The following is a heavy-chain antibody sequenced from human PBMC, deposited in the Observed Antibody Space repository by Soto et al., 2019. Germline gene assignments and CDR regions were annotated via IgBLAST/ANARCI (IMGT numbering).Heavy chain of an antibody. CDR1: GYTFTGYY. Sequence: ASVKVSCKASGYTFTGYYMHWVRQAPGQGLEWMGWINPNGGGTKYAQKFQGRVTMTRATSTSTAYMELSRLRSDDTAVYYCAREYYYDSSGYYYYWGQGTLVTVSS. V-gene: IGHV1-2*02. CDR2: INPNGGGT. D-gene: IGHD3-22*01. J-gene: IGHJ4*02. CDR3: AREYYYDSSGYYYY.